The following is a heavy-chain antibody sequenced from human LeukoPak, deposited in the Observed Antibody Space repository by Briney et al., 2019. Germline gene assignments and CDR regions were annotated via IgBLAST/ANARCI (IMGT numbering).Heavy chain of an antibody. CDR1: GGSISSYY. J-gene: IGHJ4*02. CDR3: ARDSYDSSLGY. Sequence: PSETLSLTCTVSGGSISSYYWSWIRQPAGKGLEWIGRVYASGSTNYNPSLKSRVTMSVDTSKNQFSLKLNSVTAADTAVYYCARDSYDSSLGYWGQGTLVTVSS. D-gene: IGHD3-22*01. CDR2: VYASGST. V-gene: IGHV4-4*07.